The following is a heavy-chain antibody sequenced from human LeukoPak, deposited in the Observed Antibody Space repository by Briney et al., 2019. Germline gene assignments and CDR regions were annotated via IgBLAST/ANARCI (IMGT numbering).Heavy chain of an antibody. Sequence: SETLSLTCTVSGGSISSYSFYWGWIRQPPGKGLEWIGNIYYSGSTNYNSSLKSRVIISVDTSKNQFSLKLSSVTAADTAVYFCARQGTSGWYDAFDVWGQGTMVTASS. CDR1: GGSISSYSFY. CDR3: ARQGTSGWYDAFDV. D-gene: IGHD6-19*01. J-gene: IGHJ3*01. V-gene: IGHV4-39*01. CDR2: IYYSGST.